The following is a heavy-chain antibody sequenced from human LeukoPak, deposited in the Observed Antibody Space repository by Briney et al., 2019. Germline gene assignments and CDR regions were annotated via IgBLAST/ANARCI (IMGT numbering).Heavy chain of an antibody. V-gene: IGHV3-53*01. J-gene: IGHJ3*01. Sequence: PGGSLRLSCAASGFTVRSSYMSWVRQAPGKGLEWVSVIYSGGSPDYADSAKGRFTISSDNSKNTLYLQMNSLRVEDTAVYYCARDGADNSGYYFGSPWGQGTMVTVSS. CDR2: IYSGGSP. CDR1: GFTVRSSY. CDR3: ARDGADNSGYYFGSP. D-gene: IGHD3-22*01.